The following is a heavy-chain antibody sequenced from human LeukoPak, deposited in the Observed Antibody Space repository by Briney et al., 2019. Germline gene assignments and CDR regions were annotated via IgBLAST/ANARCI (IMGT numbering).Heavy chain of an antibody. CDR3: GRGLDGYNYDY. V-gene: IGHV4-30-4*01. Sequence: SETLSLTCTVSGGSISSGDYYWSWIRQPPGKGLEWIGYIYYSGSTYYNPSLKSRLTLSVDTSKNQFSLKLSSVTAADTAVYYCGRGLDGYNYDYWGQGTLVTVSS. J-gene: IGHJ4*02. D-gene: IGHD5-24*01. CDR1: GGSISSGDYY. CDR2: IYYSGST.